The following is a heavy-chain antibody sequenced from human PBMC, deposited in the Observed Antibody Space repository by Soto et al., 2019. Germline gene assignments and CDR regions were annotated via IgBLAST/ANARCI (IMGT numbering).Heavy chain of an antibody. Sequence: GGSLRLCCAAVGGMFEDYGMSWVRQRPGKGLEWVAGINWNGLTVDYVDSVRGRFTISRDDAKSHVYLEMNDVRPEDTALYYCARAHHRGRYFDWLIFPLGYWGRGALVTVSS. V-gene: IGHV3-20*04. CDR1: GGMFEDYG. CDR2: INWNGLTV. D-gene: IGHD3-9*01. CDR3: ARAHHRGRYFDWLIFPLGY. J-gene: IGHJ4*02.